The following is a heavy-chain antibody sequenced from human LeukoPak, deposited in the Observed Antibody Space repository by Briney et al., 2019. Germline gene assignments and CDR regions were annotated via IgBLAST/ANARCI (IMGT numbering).Heavy chain of an antibody. J-gene: IGHJ4*02. CDR1: GFTFTNYA. Sequence: GTSLRLSCVASGFTFTNYAMSCVRQAPGKGLEWVSAITGGDVSSYYADSLKGRFTISRDNSKTTLYLQVNTLRAEDTAVYYCAKWGDYDILTGYYVPDYWGQGTLVTVSS. V-gene: IGHV3-23*01. CDR3: AKWGDYDILTGYYVPDY. CDR2: ITGGDVSS. D-gene: IGHD3-9*01.